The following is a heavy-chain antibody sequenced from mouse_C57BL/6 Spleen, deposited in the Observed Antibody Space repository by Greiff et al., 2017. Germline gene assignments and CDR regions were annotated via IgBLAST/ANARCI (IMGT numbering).Heavy chain of an antibody. J-gene: IGHJ4*01. Sequence: EVMLVESGGGLVKPGGSLKLSCAASGFTFSSYAMSWVRQTPEKRLEWVATISDGGSYTYYPDNVKGRFTISRDNAKNNLYLQMSHLKSEDTAMYYCARDSYYGSSWRAMDYWGQGTSVTVSS. CDR1: GFTFSSYA. CDR3: ARDSYYGSSWRAMDY. V-gene: IGHV5-4*01. CDR2: ISDGGSYT. D-gene: IGHD1-1*01.